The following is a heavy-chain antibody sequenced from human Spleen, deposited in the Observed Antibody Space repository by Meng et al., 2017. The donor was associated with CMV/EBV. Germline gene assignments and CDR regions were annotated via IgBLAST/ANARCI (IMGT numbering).Heavy chain of an antibody. Sequence: ASVKVSCKASGYTFTSYFMHWVRQAPGQGLEWMGVINPSGGSTAYAQKFQGRVTMTRDTSTSTVYMELSSLRSEDTAVYYCAKSTYSGSYYGGSGAFDIWGQGTMVTVSS. D-gene: IGHD1-26*01. CDR3: AKSTYSGSYYGGSGAFDI. V-gene: IGHV1-46*01. CDR1: GYTFTSYF. CDR2: INPSGGST. J-gene: IGHJ3*02.